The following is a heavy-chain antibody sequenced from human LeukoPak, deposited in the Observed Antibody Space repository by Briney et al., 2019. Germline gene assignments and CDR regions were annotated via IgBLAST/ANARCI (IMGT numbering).Heavy chain of an antibody. Sequence: ASVKVSCKASEYTFIDYYIHWVRQAPGQGLEWMGWINPNSGGTNYAQKFQGRVTMTRDTSISTAYMELSRLRSDDTAVYYCARGQLEHVFIDYWGQGTLVTVSS. CDR1: EYTFIDYY. V-gene: IGHV1-2*02. D-gene: IGHD1-1*01. CDR3: ARGQLEHVFIDY. CDR2: INPNSGGT. J-gene: IGHJ4*02.